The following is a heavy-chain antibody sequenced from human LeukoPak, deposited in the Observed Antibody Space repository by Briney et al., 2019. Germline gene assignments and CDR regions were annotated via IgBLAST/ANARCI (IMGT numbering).Heavy chain of an antibody. CDR1: GFTVSSNY. D-gene: IGHD2-2*01. V-gene: IGHV3-53*01. J-gene: IGHJ4*02. CDR3: ARIRYCGGISCYYIDY. CDR2: IYSGGST. Sequence: GGSLRLSCAASGFTVSSNYMSWVRQAPGKGLEWVSIIYSGGSTFYADSVKGRFTISRDNSKNTLYLQMNSLRAEDTAFYYCARIRYCGGISCYYIDYWGQGTLVTVSA.